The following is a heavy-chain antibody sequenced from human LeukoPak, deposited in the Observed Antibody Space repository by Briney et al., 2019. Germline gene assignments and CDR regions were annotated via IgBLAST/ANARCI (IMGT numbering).Heavy chain of an antibody. D-gene: IGHD1-26*01. CDR2: IYYSGST. V-gene: IGHV4-39*07. Sequence: SETLSLTCTVSGGSISSSSYYWGWIRQPPGKGLEWIGSIYYSGSTYYNPSLKSRVTISVDTSKNQFSLKLSSVTAADTAVYYCARGRSVPQSDYFDYWGQGTLVTVSS. CDR3: ARGRSVPQSDYFDY. CDR1: GGSISSSSYY. J-gene: IGHJ4*02.